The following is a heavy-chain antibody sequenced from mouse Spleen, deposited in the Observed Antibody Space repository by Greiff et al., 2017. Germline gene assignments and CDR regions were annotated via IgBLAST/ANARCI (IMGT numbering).Heavy chain of an antibody. J-gene: IGHJ3*01. CDR2: ILPGSGST. V-gene: IGHV1-9*01. D-gene: IGHD4-1*01. CDR3: ASWGTGRFAY. Sequence: QVQLQQSGAELMKPGASVKLSCTATGYTLTGYWIEWVKQRPGHGLEWIGEILPGSGSTNYNEKFKGKATFTADTSSNPAYMQLSSLTTEDSAIYYCASWGTGRFAYWGQGTLVTVSA. CDR1: GYTLTGYW.